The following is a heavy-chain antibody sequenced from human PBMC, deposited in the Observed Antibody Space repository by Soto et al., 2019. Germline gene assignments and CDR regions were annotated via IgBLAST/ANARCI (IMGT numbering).Heavy chain of an antibody. D-gene: IGHD4-17*01. CDR2: IWYDGSNK. CDR1: GFTFSSYG. CDR3: ARDDNGDFSFDY. Sequence: GGSLRLSCAASGFTFSSYGMHWVRQAPGKGLEWVAVIWYDGSNKYYADSVKGRFTISRDNSKNTLYLQMNSLKAEDTAVYYCARDDNGDFSFDYWGQGTLVTVSS. V-gene: IGHV3-33*01. J-gene: IGHJ4*02.